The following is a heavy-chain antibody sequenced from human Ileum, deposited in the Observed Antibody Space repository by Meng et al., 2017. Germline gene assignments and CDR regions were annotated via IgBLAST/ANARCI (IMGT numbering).Heavy chain of an antibody. CDR2: INHSGST. Sequence: LRQGGAGLFKLSETLARTCAVYGGCFSGYYWSWIRQPPGKGLEWIGEINHSGSTNYNPALKSRVTISVDTSKNQFSLKLSSVTAADTAVYYCARGGPWFDPWGQGTLVTVSS. V-gene: IGHV4-34*01. J-gene: IGHJ5*02. CDR3: ARGGPWFDP. CDR1: GGCFSGYY.